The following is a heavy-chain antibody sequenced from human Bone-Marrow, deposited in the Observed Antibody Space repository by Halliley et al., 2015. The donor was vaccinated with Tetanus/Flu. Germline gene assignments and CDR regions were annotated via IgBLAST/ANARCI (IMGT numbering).Heavy chain of an antibody. CDR3: ARRNVDAFDV. V-gene: IGHV4-59*01. Sequence: LVGYIHYIGNTNYNPALGSRVTISVDTSKNQFSLNLRSVAAADTAVCYCARRNVDAFDVWGQGTMVGVSS. CDR2: IHYIGNT. J-gene: IGHJ3*01.